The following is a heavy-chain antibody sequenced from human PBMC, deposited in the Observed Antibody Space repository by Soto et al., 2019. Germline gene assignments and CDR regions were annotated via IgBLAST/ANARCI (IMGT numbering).Heavy chain of an antibody. CDR3: ARGHQYDACDF. CDR2: IYYSGST. V-gene: IGHV4-59*01. Sequence: SETLSLTCTVSGGSISSYYWSWIRQPPGKGLEWIGYIYYSGSTNYNPSLRSRVTISVDTSKNQFSLNLSSWTAADTAVYYCARGHQYDACDFWGPGTMGTVSS. CDR1: GGSISSYY. J-gene: IGHJ3*01. D-gene: IGHD2-2*01.